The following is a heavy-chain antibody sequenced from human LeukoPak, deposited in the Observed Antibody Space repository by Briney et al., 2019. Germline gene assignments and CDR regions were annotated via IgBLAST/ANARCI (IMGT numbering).Heavy chain of an antibody. V-gene: IGHV5-51*01. CDR1: GYIFTTYW. D-gene: IGHD3-16*01. CDR3: VRLGEGYASGSRLHP. J-gene: IGHJ5*02. CDR2: IYPGDSGT. Sequence: GESLKISCKTSGYIFTTYWIGWVRQMPGKGLEWMGIIYPGDSGTRYSPSFQGQVTMSADRSISVAHLQWNSLKASDTAMYYCVRLGEGYASGSRLHPWGRGTLVTVSP.